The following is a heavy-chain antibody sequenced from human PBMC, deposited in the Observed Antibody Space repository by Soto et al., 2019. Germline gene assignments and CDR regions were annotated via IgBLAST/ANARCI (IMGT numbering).Heavy chain of an antibody. Sequence: GGSLRLSCAASGFTFSSYVMSWVRQAPGKGLEWVSAIDGSGDSTYYADSVKGRFTISRDNSKNTLYLQMNSLRAGDTAVYYCAKDHSYYYMDVWAKGTTVTVSS. V-gene: IGHV3-23*01. CDR2: IDGSGDST. CDR1: GFTFSSYV. J-gene: IGHJ6*03. D-gene: IGHD4-4*01. CDR3: AKDHSYYYMDV.